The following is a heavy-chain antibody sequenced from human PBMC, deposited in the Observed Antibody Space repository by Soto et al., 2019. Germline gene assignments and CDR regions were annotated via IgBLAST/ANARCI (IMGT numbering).Heavy chain of an antibody. V-gene: IGHV1-69*08. CDR2: IIPILGIA. J-gene: IGHJ4*02. CDR1: GGTFSSYT. CDR3: ARDLEASDCSSTSCYVGY. D-gene: IGHD2-2*01. Sequence: QVQLVQSGAEVKKPGSSVKVSCKASGGTFSSYTISWVRQAPGQGLEWMGRIIPILGIANYAQKFQGRVTSTSDKSTSTAYRELSSLRSEDTAVYYCARDLEASDCSSTSCYVGYWGQGTLVTVSS.